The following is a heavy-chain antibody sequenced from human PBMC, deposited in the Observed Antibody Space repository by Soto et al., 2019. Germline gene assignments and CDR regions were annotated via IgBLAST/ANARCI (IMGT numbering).Heavy chain of an antibody. CDR1: GYSFTSYW. V-gene: IGHV5-51*01. CDR2: IYPGDSDT. Sequence: GESLQISCQGSGYSFTSYWIGWVRQMPGKGLEWMGIIYPGDSDTRYSPSFQGQVTISADKSISTAYLQWSSLKASDTAMYYCASGSSWYDGAAALMLDYWGQGTLVTVSS. D-gene: IGHD6-13*01. J-gene: IGHJ4*02. CDR3: ASGSSWYDGAAALMLDY.